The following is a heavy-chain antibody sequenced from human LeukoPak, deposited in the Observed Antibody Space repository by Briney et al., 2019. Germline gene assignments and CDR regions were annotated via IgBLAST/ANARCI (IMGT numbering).Heavy chain of an antibody. CDR2: TRNKANSYTT. CDR1: GFTFSDHY. J-gene: IGHJ4*02. CDR3: AASGSYMPNDY. D-gene: IGHD3-10*01. Sequence: SGGSLRLSCAASGFTFSDHYMDWVRQAPGKGLEWVGRTRNKANSYTTEYAASVKGGFTISRDDSKNSLYLQMNSLKTEDTAVYYCAASGSYMPNDYWGQGTLVTVSS. V-gene: IGHV3-72*01.